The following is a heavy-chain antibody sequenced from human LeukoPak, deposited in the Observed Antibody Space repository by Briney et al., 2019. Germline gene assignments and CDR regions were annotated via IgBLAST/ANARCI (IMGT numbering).Heavy chain of an antibody. CDR1: GFTFSIYG. D-gene: IGHD2-2*01. J-gene: IGHJ6*03. CDR2: ISGSGGTT. CDR3: AKGQDCTSCWRYYYYMDV. Sequence: AGGSLRLSCAASGFTFSIYGMSWVRQAPGKGLEWVSAISGSGGTTYYADSVKGRFTISRDNSKNTLYLQMNSLRAEDTAVYYCAKGQDCTSCWRYYYYMDVWGKGTTVTISS. V-gene: IGHV3-23*01.